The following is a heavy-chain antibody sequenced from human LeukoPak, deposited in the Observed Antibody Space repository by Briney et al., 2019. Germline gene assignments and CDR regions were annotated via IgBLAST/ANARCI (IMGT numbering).Heavy chain of an antibody. J-gene: IGHJ6*03. V-gene: IGHV3-30*02. CDR3: AKDPGPAAIPHYLDV. Sequence: GGSVSLSRPSCGFTFSSYGMHWVRQAAGRGPAGVAFVRYDGSSEYYADSVKGRFTISRDNSKNTLYLQMNSLRAEDTAVYYWAKDPGPAAIPHYLDVWGKGTTVTVSS. D-gene: IGHD2-2*02. CDR1: GFTFSSYG. CDR2: VRYDGSSE.